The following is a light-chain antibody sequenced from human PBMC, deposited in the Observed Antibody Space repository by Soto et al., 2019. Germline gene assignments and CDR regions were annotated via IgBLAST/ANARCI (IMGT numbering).Light chain of an antibody. J-gene: IGLJ1*01. V-gene: IGLV1-44*01. CDR2: NNN. CDR3: AAWDDSLNGYV. CDR1: SSNIGTNA. Sequence: QSVLTQPPSASGTAGQGVTISCSGGSSNIGTNAVNWYQQLPGTAPKLLIYNNNQRPSGVPDRFSGSKSGTSASLTISGLQSEDEADYYCAAWDDSLNGYVFGTGTKVTV.